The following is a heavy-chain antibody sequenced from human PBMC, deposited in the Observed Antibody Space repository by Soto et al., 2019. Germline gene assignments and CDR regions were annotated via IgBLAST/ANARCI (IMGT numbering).Heavy chain of an antibody. D-gene: IGHD6-6*01. Sequence: PSETLSLTCTVSGGSISSGDYYWSWIRQPPGTGLEWIGYIYYSGSTYYNPSLKSRVPISVDTSKNQFSLKLSSVTAEDTAVDYWARDWESSSSSYSGMGVWGQGTTVTVSS. CDR2: IYYSGST. CDR3: ARDWESSSSSYSGMGV. V-gene: IGHV4-30-4*01. J-gene: IGHJ6*02. CDR1: GGSISSGDYY.